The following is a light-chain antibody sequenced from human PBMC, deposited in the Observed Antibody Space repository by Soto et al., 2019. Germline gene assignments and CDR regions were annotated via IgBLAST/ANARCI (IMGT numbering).Light chain of an antibody. J-gene: IGLJ2*01. Sequence: QSVLTQPASVSGSPGQSITISCTGTSSNVGAYKYVSWYQQQPGKAPKLIIYEVSNRPSGVPNRFSASKSGNTASLTISGLQTEDEADYFCSSFSATTTTTVVFGGGTKLTVL. CDR2: EVS. V-gene: IGLV2-14*01. CDR3: SSFSATTTTTVV. CDR1: SSNVGAYKY.